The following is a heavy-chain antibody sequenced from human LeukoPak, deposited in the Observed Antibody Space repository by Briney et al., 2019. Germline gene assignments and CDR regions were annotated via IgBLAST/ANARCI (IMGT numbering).Heavy chain of an antibody. J-gene: IGHJ3*02. CDR2: IIPIFGTA. Sequence: ASVKVSCKASGGTFSNYAISWVRQAPGQGLEWMGGIIPIFGTANYAQKFQGRVTITADESTSTAYMELSSLRSEDTAVYYCARDPPSPDSSSWDDAFDIWGQGTMVTVSS. V-gene: IGHV1-69*13. CDR3: ARDPPSPDSSSWDDAFDI. D-gene: IGHD6-13*01. CDR1: GGTFSNYA.